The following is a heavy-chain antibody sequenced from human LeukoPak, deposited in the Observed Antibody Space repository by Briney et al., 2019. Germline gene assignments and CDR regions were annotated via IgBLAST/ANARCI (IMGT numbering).Heavy chain of an antibody. V-gene: IGHV3-30*18. CDR1: GFTFSSYG. Sequence: GRSLRLSCAASGFTFSSYGMHWVRQAPGKGLEWVAVISYDGSNKYYADSVKGRFTISRDNSKNTLYLQMNSLRAEDTVVYYCAEGPYYYDSSGYYNWFDPWGQGTLVTVSS. J-gene: IGHJ5*02. CDR3: AEGPYYYDSSGYYNWFDP. D-gene: IGHD3-22*01. CDR2: ISYDGSNK.